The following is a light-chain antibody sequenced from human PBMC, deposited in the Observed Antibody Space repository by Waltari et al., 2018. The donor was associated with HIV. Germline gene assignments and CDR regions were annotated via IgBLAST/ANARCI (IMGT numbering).Light chain of an antibody. CDR1: GGSIGTFY. Sequence: NFMLTQPHSVSGSPGKTLVISCTRNGGSIGTFYVQWYRQRPGSSPDTVTFENDRRPLGAPARLSGSNNSSPNPAPLFIDGLKTEDEADYYGQSYDDTTYVFGTGTKVTVL. V-gene: IGLV6-57*01. CDR3: QSYDDTTYV. J-gene: IGLJ1*01. CDR2: END.